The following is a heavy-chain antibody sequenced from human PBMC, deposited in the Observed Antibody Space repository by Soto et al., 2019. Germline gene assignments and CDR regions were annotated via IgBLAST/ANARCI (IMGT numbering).Heavy chain of an antibody. D-gene: IGHD1-26*01. CDR1: GFTFDDYA. CDR3: AKVQGAHYYYGMDV. CDR2: ISWNSGSI. Sequence: GGSLRLSCAASGFTFDDYAMHWVRQAPGKGLEWVSGISWNSGSIGYADSVKGRFTISRDNAKNSLYLQMNSLRAEDTALYYCAKVQGAHYYYGMDVWGQGTTVTVS. J-gene: IGHJ6*02. V-gene: IGHV3-9*01.